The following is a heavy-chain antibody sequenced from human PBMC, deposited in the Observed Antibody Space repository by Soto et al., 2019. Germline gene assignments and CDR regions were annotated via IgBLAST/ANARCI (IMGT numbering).Heavy chain of an antibody. CDR2: INAGGGST. CDR3: ARDNPKGAVIGMHAPKAYYYPGMDV. D-gene: IGHD2-21*01. CDR1: GYTFTSYY. Sequence: QVQLVQSGAEVKKPGASVTASCNTSGYTFTSYYIHWVRQAPGQGLEWLGIINAGGGSTNYARKFQGRVTKTRDTSTSTVYMELSGLRSEDTAVYYCARDNPKGAVIGMHAPKAYYYPGMDVWGQGSTVIVSS. J-gene: IGHJ6*02. V-gene: IGHV1-46*01.